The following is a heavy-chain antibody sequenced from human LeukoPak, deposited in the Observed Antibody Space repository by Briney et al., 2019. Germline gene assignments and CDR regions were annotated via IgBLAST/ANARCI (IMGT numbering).Heavy chain of an antibody. CDR1: GFTFTNYD. J-gene: IGHJ6*03. CDR3: ARVWWGYQLPISNIYYYYYMDV. V-gene: IGHV1-8*03. D-gene: IGHD2-2*01. Sequence: ASVKVSCKASGFTFTNYDINWVRQATGQGLEWMGWMNPNSGNTGYAQKFLGRVTITTNTSISTAYMELSSLRSEDTAVYYCARVWWGYQLPISNIYYYYYMDVWGKGTTVTISS. CDR2: MNPNSGNT.